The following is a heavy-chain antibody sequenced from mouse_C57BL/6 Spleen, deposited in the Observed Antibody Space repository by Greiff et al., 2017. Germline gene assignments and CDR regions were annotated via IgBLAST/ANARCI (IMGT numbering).Heavy chain of an antibody. Sequence: VQLQQSGAELVKPGASVKLSCKASGYTFTEYTIHWVKQRSGQGLEWIGWFYPGSGSIKYNEKFKDKATLTADNSSSTVYMERSRLTSEDSAVFFCARHEERVAWYAYWGKGTLVTVSA. V-gene: IGHV1-62-2*01. CDR2: FYPGSGSI. CDR3: ARHEERVAWYAY. J-gene: IGHJ3*01. CDR1: GYTFTEYT.